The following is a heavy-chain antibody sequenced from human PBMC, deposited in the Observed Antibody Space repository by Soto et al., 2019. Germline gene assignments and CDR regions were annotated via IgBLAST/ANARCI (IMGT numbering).Heavy chain of an antibody. J-gene: IGHJ4*02. CDR3: AITHLRFGEHHY. Sequence: QVQLVQSGAEVKKPGASVKVYCKASGYTFTSYDINWVRQATGQGLEWMGWMNPNSGNTGYAQKFQGRVTMTRHTSISTAYMELSSLRSEDTAVYYCAITHLRFGEHHYWGQGTLVTVSS. V-gene: IGHV1-8*01. CDR1: GYTFTSYD. D-gene: IGHD3-10*01. CDR2: MNPNSGNT.